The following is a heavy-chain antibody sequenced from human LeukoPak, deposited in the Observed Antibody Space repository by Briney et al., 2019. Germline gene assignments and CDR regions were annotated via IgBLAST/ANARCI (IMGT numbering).Heavy chain of an antibody. D-gene: IGHD3-22*01. CDR1: GGSFSGYY. CDR3: ARVSSRRLPPSYSYDRRNYFDY. J-gene: IGHJ4*02. V-gene: IGHV4-34*01. Sequence: SETLSLTCAVYGGSFSGYYWSWIRRPPGKGLEWNGQINHSGSTNYSPSLKSRVTISVDTSKNQFSLKLSSVTAADTAVYYCARVSSRRLPPSYSYDRRNYFDYWGQGTLVTVSS. CDR2: INHSGST.